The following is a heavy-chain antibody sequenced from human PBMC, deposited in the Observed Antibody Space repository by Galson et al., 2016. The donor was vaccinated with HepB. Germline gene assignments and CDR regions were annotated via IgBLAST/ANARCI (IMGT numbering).Heavy chain of an antibody. CDR2: TGGGGGNT. Sequence: SLRLSCAASGFTFSHYAMAWVRQAPGKGLEWVSTTGGGGGNTHYADSVKGRFTISRDNSKNTLYLQMNSLRAEDTAVYYCAREDPNIAVAALDYWGQGTLVTVSS. CDR3: AREDPNIAVAALDY. CDR1: GFTFSHYA. V-gene: IGHV3-23*01. J-gene: IGHJ4*02. D-gene: IGHD6-19*01.